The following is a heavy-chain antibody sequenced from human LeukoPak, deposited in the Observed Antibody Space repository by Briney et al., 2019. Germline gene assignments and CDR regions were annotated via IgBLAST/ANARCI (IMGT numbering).Heavy chain of an antibody. D-gene: IGHD5-12*01. CDR2: INPDSGGT. J-gene: IGHJ5*02. Sequence: ASVKVSCKASGYTFTSYGISWVRQAPGQGLEWMGWINPDSGGTNYAQRFQGRVTMTRDTSITTVYMELSRLRSDDTAVFYCTREARAGNWFDPWGQGTPVIVSS. CDR3: TREARAGNWFDP. V-gene: IGHV1-2*02. CDR1: GYTFTSYG.